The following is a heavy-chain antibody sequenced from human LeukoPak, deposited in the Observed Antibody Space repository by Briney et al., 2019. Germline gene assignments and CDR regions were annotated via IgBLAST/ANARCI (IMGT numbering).Heavy chain of an antibody. D-gene: IGHD3-22*01. J-gene: IGHJ4*02. CDR1: GYTFTSYD. CDR3: ARVTHTYYYDSSGYQLDY. Sequence: ASVKVSCKASGYTFTSYDINWVRQATGQGLEWMGWLNPNSGNTGYAQKFQGRVTMTRNTSISTAYMELSSLKSEDTAVYYCARVTHTYYYDSSGYQLDYWGQGTLVTVSS. V-gene: IGHV1-8*01. CDR2: LNPNSGNT.